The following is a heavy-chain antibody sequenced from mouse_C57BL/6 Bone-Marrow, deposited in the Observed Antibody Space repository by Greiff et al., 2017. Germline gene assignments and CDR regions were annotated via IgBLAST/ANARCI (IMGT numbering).Heavy chain of an antibody. CDR2: IWSGGST. D-gene: IGHD3-2*02. CDR1: GFSLTSYG. J-gene: IGHJ3*01. V-gene: IGHV2-2*01. CDR3: ASSDSSGFAY. Sequence: VQRVESGPGLVQPSQSLSITCTVSGFSLTSYGVHWVRQSPGKGLEWLGVIWSGGSTDYNAAFISRLSISKDNSKSQVFFKMNSLQADDTAIYYCASSDSSGFAYWGQGTLVTVSA.